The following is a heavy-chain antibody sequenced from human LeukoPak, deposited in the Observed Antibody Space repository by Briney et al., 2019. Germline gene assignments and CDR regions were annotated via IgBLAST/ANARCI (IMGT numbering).Heavy chain of an antibody. J-gene: IGHJ5*02. CDR3: ARASRMDYGGTSGWFDP. D-gene: IGHD4-23*01. CDR1: GGSFSGYY. Sequence: SETLSLTCAVYGGSFSGYYWSWIRQPPGKGLEWIGEINHSGSTNHNPSLKSRVTISVDTSKNQFSLKLSSVTAADTAVYYCARASRMDYGGTSGWFDPWGQGTLVTVSS. V-gene: IGHV4-34*01. CDR2: INHSGST.